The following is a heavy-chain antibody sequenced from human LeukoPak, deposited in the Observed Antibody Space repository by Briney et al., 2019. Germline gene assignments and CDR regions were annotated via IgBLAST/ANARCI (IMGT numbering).Heavy chain of an antibody. D-gene: IGHD3-22*01. V-gene: IGHV3-23*01. CDR2: TSSGGDYT. CDR3: AKDRPNYYESNGHYYRRDGDS. Sequence: GGSLRLSCAASGFTFSIYAMSWVRQAPGKGLEWVSSTSSGGDYTYYAGSVKGRFTISRDNSKNTLYLQMNSLRAEDTAAYYCAKDRPNYYESNGHYYRRDGDSWGQGTLVTVSS. CDR1: GFTFSIYA. J-gene: IGHJ5*01.